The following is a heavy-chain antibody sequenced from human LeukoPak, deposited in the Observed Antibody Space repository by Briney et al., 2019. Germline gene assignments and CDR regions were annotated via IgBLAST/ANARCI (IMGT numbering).Heavy chain of an antibody. Sequence: ASVKVSCKASGYTFTSYGISWVRQAPGQGLEWMGWISAYNGNTNYAQKLQGRVTMTTDTSTSTAYMELRCLRSDDTAVYYCARVQGIVVVPAASPDFDYWGQGTLVTVSS. CDR3: ARVQGIVVVPAASPDFDY. D-gene: IGHD2-2*01. J-gene: IGHJ4*02. CDR1: GYTFTSYG. V-gene: IGHV1-18*01. CDR2: ISAYNGNT.